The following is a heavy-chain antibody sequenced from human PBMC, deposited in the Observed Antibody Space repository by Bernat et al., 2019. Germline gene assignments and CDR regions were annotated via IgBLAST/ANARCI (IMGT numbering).Heavy chain of an antibody. CDR3: ARDPYSSSWYFFPSREFDP. CDR2: ISYDGSNK. CDR1: GFTFSSYA. V-gene: IGHV3-30-3*01. J-gene: IGHJ5*02. D-gene: IGHD6-13*01. Sequence: QVQLVESGGGVVQPGRSLRLSCAASGFTFSSYAMHWVRQAPGKGLEWVAVISYDGSNKYYADSVKGRFTISRDNSKNTLYLQMNSLRAEDTAVYYCARDPYSSSWYFFPSREFDPWGQGTLVTVSS.